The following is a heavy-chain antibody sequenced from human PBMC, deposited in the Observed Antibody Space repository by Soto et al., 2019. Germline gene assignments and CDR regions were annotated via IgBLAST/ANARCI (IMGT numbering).Heavy chain of an antibody. CDR3: ARWVGGSMYDNSGKYDS. J-gene: IGHJ5*01. Sequence: QVQLVESGGGVVQPERSLRLTCAASGFTFSSNGMHWVRQAPGKGLEWVALVSYDGSKTYYADSVRGRFTISRDNSENTLYLQMNSLRAEDTAVYYCARWVGGSMYDNSGKYDSWGQGTLVTVSS. D-gene: IGHD3-22*01. V-gene: IGHV3-30*03. CDR2: VSYDGSKT. CDR1: GFTFSSNG.